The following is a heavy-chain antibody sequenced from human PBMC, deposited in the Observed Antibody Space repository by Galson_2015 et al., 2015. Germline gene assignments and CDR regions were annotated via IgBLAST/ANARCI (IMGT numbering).Heavy chain of an antibody. V-gene: IGHV3-33*01. Sequence: SLRLSCAASGFTFSSYGMHWVRQAPGKGLEWVAVIWYDGSNKYHADSVKGRFTISRDNSKNTLYLQMNSLRAEDTAVYYCARDGSGSYDGYYYYGMDVWGQGTTVTVSS. CDR3: ARDGSGSYDGYYYYGMDV. CDR2: IWYDGSNK. J-gene: IGHJ6*02. D-gene: IGHD3-10*01. CDR1: GFTFSSYG.